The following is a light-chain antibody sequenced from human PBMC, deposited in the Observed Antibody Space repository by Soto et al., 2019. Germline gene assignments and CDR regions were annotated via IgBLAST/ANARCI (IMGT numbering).Light chain of an antibody. CDR1: QSISTW. V-gene: IGKV1-5*03. J-gene: IGKJ4*01. CDR3: QQYNTYPLT. Sequence: DIQMTQSPSTLSESVGDRVTITCRASQSISTWLAWYQQKPGKAPKLLIYKASNLEGGVPSRFSGSGSGTEFTITISSLQPDDFATYYCQQYNTYPLTFGGGTTVEIK. CDR2: KAS.